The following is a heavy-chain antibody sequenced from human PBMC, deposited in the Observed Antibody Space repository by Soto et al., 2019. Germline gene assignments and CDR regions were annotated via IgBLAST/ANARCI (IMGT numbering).Heavy chain of an antibody. Sequence: PSETLSLTCTVSSGSISSGDYYWSWIRQPPGKGLEWIGYIYYSGSTYYNPSLKSRVTISVDTSKNQFSLKLSSVTAADTAVYYCARDMVRGVIPYWGQGTLVTVSS. CDR2: IYYSGST. D-gene: IGHD3-10*01. CDR3: ARDMVRGVIPY. CDR1: SGSISSGDYY. V-gene: IGHV4-30-4*01. J-gene: IGHJ4*02.